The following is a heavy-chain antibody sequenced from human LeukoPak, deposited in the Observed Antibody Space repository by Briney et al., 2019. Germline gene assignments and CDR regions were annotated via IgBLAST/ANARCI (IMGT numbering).Heavy chain of an antibody. CDR1: GGSFSGYY. D-gene: IGHD3-22*01. V-gene: IGHV4-34*01. CDR3: ASSSGNYYYFDY. Sequence: SETLSLTCAVYGGSFSGYYWSWIRQPPGKGLEWIGEINHSGSTNYNPSLKSRVTISVDTSKNQFSLKLSSVTAADTAVYYCASSSGNYYYFDYWGQGTLVTVSS. J-gene: IGHJ4*02. CDR2: INHSGST.